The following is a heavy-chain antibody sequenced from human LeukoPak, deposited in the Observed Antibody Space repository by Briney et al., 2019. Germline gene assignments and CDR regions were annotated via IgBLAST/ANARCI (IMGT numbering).Heavy chain of an antibody. CDR2: IRYDGSNA. CDR3: AKGGTNDMATSF. CDR1: GFTFSGYA. J-gene: IGHJ4*02. Sequence: PGGSLRLSCAASGFTFSGYAMNWVRQAPGKGLEWVAFIRYDGSNAYYADSVKGRFTISRDNSKYTLYLQINSLRVEDTAVYYCAKGGTNDMATSFWGLGTLVTVSS. V-gene: IGHV3-30*02. D-gene: IGHD5-24*01.